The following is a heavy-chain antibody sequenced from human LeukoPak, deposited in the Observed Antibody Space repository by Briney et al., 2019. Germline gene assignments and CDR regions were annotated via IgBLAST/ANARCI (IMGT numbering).Heavy chain of an antibody. D-gene: IGHD4-17*01. Sequence: GGSLRLSCAASGFTFSSYWMHWVRQAPGKGLEWVAVIWYDGSNKYYADSVKGRFTISRDNSKNTLYLQMNSLRAEDTAVYYCARDDYGDPGDYWGQGTLVTVSS. J-gene: IGHJ4*02. CDR3: ARDDYGDPGDY. CDR2: IWYDGSNK. CDR1: GFTFSSYW. V-gene: IGHV3-33*08.